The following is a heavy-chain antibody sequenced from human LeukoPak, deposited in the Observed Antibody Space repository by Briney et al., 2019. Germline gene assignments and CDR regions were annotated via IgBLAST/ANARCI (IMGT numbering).Heavy chain of an antibody. Sequence: PGGSLRLSCAAFGFIVRSNHINWVRQAPGKGLEWVSITYSGDTTYYADSVKGRFTISRDNSKNTLYLQMNSLGAEDTAVYYCARLRVVRGVIIDYWGQGTLVTVSS. J-gene: IGHJ4*02. CDR2: TYSGDTT. V-gene: IGHV3-66*01. D-gene: IGHD3-10*01. CDR3: ARLRVVRGVIIDY. CDR1: GFIVRSNH.